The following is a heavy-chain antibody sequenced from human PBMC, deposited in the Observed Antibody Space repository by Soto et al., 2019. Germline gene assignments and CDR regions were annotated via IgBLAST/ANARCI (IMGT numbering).Heavy chain of an antibody. CDR3: AKEGLSGSGDRGEAFDI. CDR2: ISYDGSNK. J-gene: IGHJ3*02. D-gene: IGHD3-16*02. CDR1: GFTFSSYG. Sequence: GGSLRLSCAASGFTFSSYGMHWVRQAPGKGLEWVAVISYDGSNKYYADSVMGRFTISRDNSKNTLYMQMNSVRAEDSSVYCCAKEGLSGSGDRGEAFDIWGQGTMVTVSS. V-gene: IGHV3-30*18.